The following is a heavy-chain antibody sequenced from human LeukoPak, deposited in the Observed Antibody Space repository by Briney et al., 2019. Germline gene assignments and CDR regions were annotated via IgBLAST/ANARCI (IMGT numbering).Heavy chain of an antibody. D-gene: IGHD3-10*01. CDR1: GGSISFYY. J-gene: IGHJ4*02. CDR2: MYTSGSS. CDR3: ATSLKYGFFDY. V-gene: IGHV4-4*07. Sequence: SETLSHTCTVSGGSISFYYWSWIRQPAGKGLEWIGRMYTSGSSNYNPSLKSRVTMSVDTSKNRFSLKLSSVTAADTAVYYCATSLKYGFFDYWGQGTLVTVSS.